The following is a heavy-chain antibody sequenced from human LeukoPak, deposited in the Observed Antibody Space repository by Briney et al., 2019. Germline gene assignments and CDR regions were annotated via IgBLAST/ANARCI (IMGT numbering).Heavy chain of an antibody. J-gene: IGHJ6*03. Sequence: GGSLRLPCAASGFTFSNYWMHWIRQAPGKGLVWVSRIYTDGSSTTYAVSVEGRFTISRDNARNALYLQMNSLRGEDTAVYYCARGSASGASNYYYYMDVWGKGTTVTVSS. CDR3: ARGSASGASNYYYYMDV. D-gene: IGHD2-21*01. CDR2: IYTDGSST. V-gene: IGHV3-74*01. CDR1: GFTFSNYW.